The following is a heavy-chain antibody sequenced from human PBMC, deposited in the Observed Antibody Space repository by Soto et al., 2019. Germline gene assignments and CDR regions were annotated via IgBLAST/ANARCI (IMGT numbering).Heavy chain of an antibody. V-gene: IGHV4-61*01. D-gene: IGHD6-13*01. J-gene: IGHJ6*02. CDR3: ARDVIAAAGSYYYYGMDV. CDR2: IYYSGST. CDR1: GGSVSSGSYY. Sequence: SETLSLTCTVPGGSVSSGSYYWSWIRQPPGKGLEWIGYIYYSGSTNYNPSLKSRVTISVDTSKNQFSLKLSSATAADTAVYYCARDVIAAAGSYYYYGMDVWGQGTTVTVSS.